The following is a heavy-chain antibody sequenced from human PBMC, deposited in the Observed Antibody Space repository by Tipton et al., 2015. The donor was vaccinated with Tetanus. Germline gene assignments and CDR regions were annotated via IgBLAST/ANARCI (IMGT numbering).Heavy chain of an antibody. D-gene: IGHD2-21*02. CDR1: GGSISSGDYY. Sequence: TLSLTCTVSGGSISSGDYYWSWNRQPPGKGLEWIGYIYYSGSTYYNPSLKSRVTISVDTAKNQFSLKLSSVTAADTAVYYCARVKVGTYCGGDCYSDDYWGQGTLVTVSS. V-gene: IGHV4-30-4*01. CDR3: ARVKVGTYCGGDCYSDDY. J-gene: IGHJ4*02. CDR2: IYYSGST.